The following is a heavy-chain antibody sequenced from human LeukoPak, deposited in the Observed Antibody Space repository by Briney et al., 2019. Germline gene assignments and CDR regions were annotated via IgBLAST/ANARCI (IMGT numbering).Heavy chain of an antibody. J-gene: IGHJ6*03. D-gene: IGHD3-16*01. CDR1: GGSISSYY. V-gene: IGHV4-4*07. CDR2: STGST. Sequence: SETLSLTCTVSGGSISSYYWSWIRQPAGEGLEWIGHSTGSTNYNPSLKSRVTLSVDRSKNQFSPRLNSVTAADTAVYYCARAHMITSYYYYYYMDVWGKGTTVTVSS. CDR3: ARAHMITSYYYYYYMDV.